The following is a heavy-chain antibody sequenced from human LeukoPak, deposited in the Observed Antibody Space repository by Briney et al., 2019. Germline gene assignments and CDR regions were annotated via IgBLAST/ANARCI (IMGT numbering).Heavy chain of an antibody. CDR1: GFTFSSYW. Sequence: GGSLRLSCAASGFTFSSYWMHWVRQAPGKGLVWVSRISSDGSSTSYADSVKGRFTISRDNAKNTLYLQMNSLRAEDTAVYYCARVSVAVAGAHWGQGTLVTVSS. CDR3: ARVSVAVAGAH. CDR2: ISSDGSST. D-gene: IGHD6-19*01. V-gene: IGHV3-74*01. J-gene: IGHJ4*02.